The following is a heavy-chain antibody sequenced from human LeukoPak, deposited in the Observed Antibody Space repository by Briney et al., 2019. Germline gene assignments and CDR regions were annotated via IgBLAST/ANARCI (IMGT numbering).Heavy chain of an antibody. CDR2: ISGSGGST. D-gene: IGHD1-1*01. Sequence: RGSLRLSCAPPGFTSSSYAMSSVRQALGERLEWVSAISGSGGSTYYADSVKGQCTISRDNSKNTLYLQMNSLRAEDTAVYYCANSAQRPPTPTTHFDYWGQGTLVSVSS. CDR1: GFTSSSYA. V-gene: IGHV3-23*01. CDR3: ANSAQRPPTPTTHFDY. J-gene: IGHJ4*02.